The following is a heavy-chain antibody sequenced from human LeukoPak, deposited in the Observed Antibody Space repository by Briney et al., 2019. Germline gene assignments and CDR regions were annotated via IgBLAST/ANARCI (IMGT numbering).Heavy chain of an antibody. CDR1: GGSITSDH. V-gene: IGHV4-59*01. J-gene: IGHJ3*02. CDR3: ARKNDFDI. CDR2: IYYSGST. Sequence: SETLSLTCTVSGGSITSDHWNWIRQPPGKGLEWIGCIYYSGSTYYNPSLKSRVTISADMSKNQFSLRLTSVTAADTAVYYCARKNDFDIWGQGTLVTVSS. D-gene: IGHD2/OR15-2a*01.